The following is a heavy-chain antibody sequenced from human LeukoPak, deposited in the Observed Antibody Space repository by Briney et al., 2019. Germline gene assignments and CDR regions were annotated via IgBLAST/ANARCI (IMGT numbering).Heavy chain of an antibody. CDR3: VRYRLSAGDIS. J-gene: IGHJ5*02. V-gene: IGHV4-59*08. CDR2: MYYSGST. Sequence: SETLSLTCSVSGGSICSHFWSWIRQPPGKGLELIGHMYYSGSTNYNPSLKSRVTISVDTSKNHFSLKLSSVTAADTAVYYCVRYRLSAGDISWGQGSLVTVSS. D-gene: IGHD5-12*01. CDR1: GGSICSHF.